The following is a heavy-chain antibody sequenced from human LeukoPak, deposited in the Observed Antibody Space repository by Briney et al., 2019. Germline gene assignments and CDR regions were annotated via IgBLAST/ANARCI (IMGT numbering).Heavy chain of an antibody. J-gene: IGHJ4*02. Sequence: SETQSLTCAVYGGSFSGYYWSWIRRPPGKGLEWIGEINHSGSTNYNPSLKSRVTISVDTSKNQFSLKLSSVTAADTAVYYCARGWSGSYYEDWGQGTLVTVSS. V-gene: IGHV4-34*01. D-gene: IGHD1-26*01. CDR2: INHSGST. CDR1: GGSFSGYY. CDR3: ARGWSGSYYED.